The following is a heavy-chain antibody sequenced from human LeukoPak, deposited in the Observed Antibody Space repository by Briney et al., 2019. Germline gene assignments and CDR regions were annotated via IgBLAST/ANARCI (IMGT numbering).Heavy chain of an antibody. CDR3: ARERTMVGGADI. J-gene: IGHJ3*02. Sequence: SETLSLTCTVSGGSMSSGTYYWSWIRQPAGKGLEWIGRVYNAGSNLNSGSNYNPSLKSRVTMSLDTSNNQFSLRLSSVTAADTAVYYCARERTMVGGADIWGQGTKVTVSS. CDR1: GGSMSSGTYY. V-gene: IGHV4-61*02. D-gene: IGHD2-21*01. CDR2: VYNAGS.